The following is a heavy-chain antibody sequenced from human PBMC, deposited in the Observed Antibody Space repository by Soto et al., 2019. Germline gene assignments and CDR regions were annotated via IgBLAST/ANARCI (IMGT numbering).Heavy chain of an antibody. CDR3: AKDRPRRTSGYFFDY. J-gene: IGHJ4*02. V-gene: IGHV3-30*04. Sequence: GRSLRLRNGAVGGTCGGLGRHWVLKAPGKGLEWVAVISYDGSNTDYADPVKGRFYISRDNSKNTVSLHMNSLRAEDTALYYYAKDRPRRTSGYFFDYWGQGTPVTVSS. D-gene: IGHD1-1*01. CDR2: ISYDGSNT. CDR1: GGTCGGLG.